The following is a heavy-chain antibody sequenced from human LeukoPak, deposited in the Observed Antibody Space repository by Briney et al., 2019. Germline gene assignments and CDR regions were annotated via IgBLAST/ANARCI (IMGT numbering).Heavy chain of an antibody. CDR3: AKGGYSSGWFCSDFDY. J-gene: IGHJ4*02. CDR1: GFTFSSYA. V-gene: IGHV3-23*01. Sequence: TGGSLRLSCAASGFTFSSYAMSWVRQAPGKGLEWVSAISGSGGSTYYADSVKGRFTISRDMSKNTLYLQMNGLRAEDTAVYYCAKGGYSSGWFCSDFDYWGQGTLVTVSS. D-gene: IGHD6-19*01. CDR2: ISGSGGST.